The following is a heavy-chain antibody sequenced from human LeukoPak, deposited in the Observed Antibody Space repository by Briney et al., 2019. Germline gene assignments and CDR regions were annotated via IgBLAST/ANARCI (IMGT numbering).Heavy chain of an antibody. D-gene: IGHD1-26*01. CDR1: GVTFSSYG. V-gene: IGHV3-30*02. CDR3: AILIVGQAGVGATHSGY. CDR2: IRHDGSAT. Sequence: WGSLRLSCTASGVTFSSYGMHWVRQAPGKGLEWVTFIRHDGSATYYADSVKGRFTSSRCHYKSTVYMEVCSLRPEDTDAYYCAILIVGQAGVGATHSGYRGQGTLLSVSS. J-gene: IGHJ4*02.